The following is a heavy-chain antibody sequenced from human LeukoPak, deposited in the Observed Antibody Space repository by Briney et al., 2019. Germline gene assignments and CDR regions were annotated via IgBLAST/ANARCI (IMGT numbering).Heavy chain of an antibody. CDR1: GGTFSSYA. V-gene: IGHV1-69*01. D-gene: IGHD2-2*01. J-gene: IGHJ4*02. CDR2: IIPIFGTA. Sequence: SVKVSCKASGGTFSSYAISWVRQAPGQGLEWMGGIIPIFGTANYAQMLQGRAMITADGSTSTAYMELSSLRSEDTAVYYCARVGGDIVVVPAAPWYFDYWGQGTLVTVSS. CDR3: ARVGGDIVVVPAAPWYFDY.